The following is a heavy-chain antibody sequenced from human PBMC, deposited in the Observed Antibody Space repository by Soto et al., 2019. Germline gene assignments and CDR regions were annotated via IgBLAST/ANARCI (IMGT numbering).Heavy chain of an antibody. CDR2: IDWDDDK. CDR1: GFSLSTSGMC. V-gene: IGHV2-70*01. CDR3: AQRLGQSGSNCDSGAYDI. J-gene: IGHJ3*02. Sequence: SGPTLVNPTQTLTLTCTFSGFSLSTSGMCVSWIRQPPGKALEWLALIDWDDDKYYSTSLKTRLTISKDTSKNQVVLTMTNMDPVDTATYYCAQRLGQSGSNCDSGAYDIWGEGTMVTVSS. D-gene: IGHD6-13*01.